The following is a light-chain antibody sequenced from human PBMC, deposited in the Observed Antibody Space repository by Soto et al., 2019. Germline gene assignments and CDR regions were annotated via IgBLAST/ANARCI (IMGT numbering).Light chain of an antibody. Sequence: EIVLTQSPGTLSLFPGERATLSCRASQSVSDFLAWYQQKPGQAPRLLIYDAAKRAPGIPARFSGSGSGTDFTLTISSLEPKDSAVYYCQQRSNWPIFTFGPGTKV. CDR3: QQRSNWPIFT. CDR2: DAA. V-gene: IGKV3-11*01. J-gene: IGKJ3*01. CDR1: QSVSDF.